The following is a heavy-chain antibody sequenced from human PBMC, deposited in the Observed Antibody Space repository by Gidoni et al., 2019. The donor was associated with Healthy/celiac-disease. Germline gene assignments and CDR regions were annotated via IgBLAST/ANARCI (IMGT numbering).Heavy chain of an antibody. CDR2: IWYDGSNK. D-gene: IGHD6-19*01. CDR3: ARDTQWLVSYFDY. Sequence: QVQLVESGGGVVQPGRSLRLSCAASGFTFSSYGMHWVRQAPGKGLEWVAVIWYDGSNKYYADSVKGRFTISRDNSKNTLYLQMNSLRAEDTAVYYCARDTQWLVSYFDYWGQGTLVTVSS. J-gene: IGHJ4*02. V-gene: IGHV3-33*01. CDR1: GFTFSSYG.